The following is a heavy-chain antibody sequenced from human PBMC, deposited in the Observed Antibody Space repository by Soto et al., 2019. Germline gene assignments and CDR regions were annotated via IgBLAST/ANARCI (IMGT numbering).Heavy chain of an antibody. CDR3: ASRYSNSPEDYYYMDV. J-gene: IGHJ6*03. V-gene: IGHV1-69*02. Sequence: ASVKVSCKASGGTFSSYTISWVRQAPGQGLEWMGRIIPILGIANYAQKFQGRVTITADKSTSTAYMELSSLRSEDTAVYYCASRYSNSPEDYYYMDVWGKGTTVTVSS. CDR1: GGTFSSYT. D-gene: IGHD4-4*01. CDR2: IIPILGIA.